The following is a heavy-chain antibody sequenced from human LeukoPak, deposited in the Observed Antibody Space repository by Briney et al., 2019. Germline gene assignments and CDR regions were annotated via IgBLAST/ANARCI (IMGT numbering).Heavy chain of an antibody. J-gene: IGHJ3*01. CDR2: ISGSGGST. Sequence: GGSLRLSCAASGFTFSSYGMSWVRQAPGKGLEWVSAISGSGGSTYYADSVKGRFTISRDNSKNTLYLQMNSLRAEDTAVYYCAREGRSSGFYLDTFNVWGQGTKVTVSS. V-gene: IGHV3-23*01. CDR3: AREGRSSGFYLDTFNV. CDR1: GFTFSSYG. D-gene: IGHD3-22*01.